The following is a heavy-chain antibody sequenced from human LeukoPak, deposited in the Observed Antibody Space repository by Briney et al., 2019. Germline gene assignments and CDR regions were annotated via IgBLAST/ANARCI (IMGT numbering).Heavy chain of an antibody. Sequence: SETLSLTCAVYGGSFSGYYWSWIRQPPGKGLEWIGEINHSGSTNYNPSLKSRVTISVDTSKNQFSLKLSSVTAADTAVYYCARGGPFIQLYAFDYWGQETLVTVPS. D-gene: IGHD5-18*01. V-gene: IGHV4-34*01. CDR2: INHSGST. J-gene: IGHJ4*02. CDR1: GGSFSGYY. CDR3: ARGGPFIQLYAFDY.